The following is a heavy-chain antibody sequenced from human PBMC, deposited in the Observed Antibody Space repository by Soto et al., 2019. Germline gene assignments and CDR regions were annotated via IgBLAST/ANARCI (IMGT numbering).Heavy chain of an antibody. J-gene: IGHJ4*02. CDR2: ISGSSDEK. CDR1: GFAFSTFP. D-gene: IGHD3-16*01. V-gene: IGHV3-23*01. CDR3: AKAPLNPGGGPSLTS. Sequence: EVQLLESGGGLVQPGGSLRLSCAASGFAFSTFPMNWVRQAPGKGLEWVSTISGSSDEKYYAASVKGRFTISRENSKNRLYRQRNARRAEDTAVYYCAKAPLNPGGGPSLTSGGKGTWVPFPS.